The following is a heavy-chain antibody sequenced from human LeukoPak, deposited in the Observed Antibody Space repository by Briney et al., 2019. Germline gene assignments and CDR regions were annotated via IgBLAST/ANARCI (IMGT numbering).Heavy chain of an antibody. Sequence: GASVKVFCKASGYTFTSYGISWVRQAPGQGLEWMGWISAYNGNTNYAQKLQGRVTMTTDTSTSTAYMELRSLRSDDTAVYYCAREPLTFYYDSSPNAFDIWGQGTMVTVSS. CDR2: ISAYNGNT. D-gene: IGHD3-22*01. V-gene: IGHV1-18*01. J-gene: IGHJ3*02. CDR1: GYTFTSYG. CDR3: AREPLTFYYDSSPNAFDI.